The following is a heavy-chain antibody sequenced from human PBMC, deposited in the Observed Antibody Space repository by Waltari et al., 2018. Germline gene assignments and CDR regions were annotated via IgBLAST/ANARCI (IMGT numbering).Heavy chain of an antibody. CDR1: GYTFTSYD. Sequence: QVQLVQSGAEVKKPGASVTVSCQASGYTFTSYDINWVRQATGQGLEWMGWMNPNSGNTGYAQKFQGRVTMTRNTSISTAYMELSSLRSEDTAVYYCARSCSGGSCYPNWFDPWGQGTLVTVSS. V-gene: IGHV1-8*01. CDR3: ARSCSGGSCYPNWFDP. J-gene: IGHJ5*02. D-gene: IGHD2-15*01. CDR2: MNPNSGNT.